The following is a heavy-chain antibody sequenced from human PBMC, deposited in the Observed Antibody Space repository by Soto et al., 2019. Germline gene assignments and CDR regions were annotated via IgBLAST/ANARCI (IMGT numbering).Heavy chain of an antibody. Sequence: PSETLSLTCTMSGASISSDYWSWVRQPPGRGLEWIAYIHYSGDTNHNPSIKSRVTISIDTSKNQFSLRLSSVTAADTAVYYCGRSNPDTKFGVNAPRGMDVWGLGTTVTVSS. D-gene: IGHD3-3*01. J-gene: IGHJ6*02. CDR3: GRSNPDTKFGVNAPRGMDV. CDR1: GASISSDY. V-gene: IGHV4-59*12. CDR2: IHYSGDT.